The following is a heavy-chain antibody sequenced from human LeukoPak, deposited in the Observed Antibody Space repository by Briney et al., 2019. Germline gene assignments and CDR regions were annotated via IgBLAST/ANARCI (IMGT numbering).Heavy chain of an antibody. CDR2: IYYSGST. V-gene: IGHV4-30-4*01. Sequence: PSETLSLTCTVSGGSISSGDYYWSWIGQPPGKGLEWIGYIYYSGSTYYNPSLKSRVTISVDTSKNQFSLKLSSVTAADTAVYYCARDRHDYGDYSKLRPELTVDYWGQGTLVTVSS. D-gene: IGHD4-17*01. CDR3: ARDRHDYGDYSKLRPELTVDY. CDR1: GGSISSGDYY. J-gene: IGHJ4*02.